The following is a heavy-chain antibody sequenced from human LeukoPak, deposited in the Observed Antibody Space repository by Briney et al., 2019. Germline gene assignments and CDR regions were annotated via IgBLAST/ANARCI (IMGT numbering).Heavy chain of an antibody. CDR2: ISENGEST. Sequence: PGGSLRLSCAASGFTFNTYAMSWGRQAPGMGLEWVSSISENGESTYYADSVKGRFTISRDNSRNTRYLQMNSLRAEDTAVYYCASYFHYGDYASLWYWGQGTLVTVSS. CDR3: ASYFHYGDYASLWY. D-gene: IGHD4-17*01. J-gene: IGHJ4*02. V-gene: IGHV3-23*01. CDR1: GFTFNTYA.